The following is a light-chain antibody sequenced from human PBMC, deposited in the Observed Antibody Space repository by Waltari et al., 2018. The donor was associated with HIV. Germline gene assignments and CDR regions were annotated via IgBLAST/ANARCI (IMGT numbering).Light chain of an antibody. Sequence: VMTQSPLSLPVTPGEPASISCRSSHSLLHTNGYNYLDWYLPKPGQSPQLLIYLGSNRASGVPDRFSGSVSGTHFTLKISRVEAEDVGVYYCMQALGTLRVTFGQGTKLEV. J-gene: IGKJ2*01. CDR2: LGS. CDR3: MQALGTLRVT. CDR1: HSLLHTNGYNY. V-gene: IGKV2-28*01.